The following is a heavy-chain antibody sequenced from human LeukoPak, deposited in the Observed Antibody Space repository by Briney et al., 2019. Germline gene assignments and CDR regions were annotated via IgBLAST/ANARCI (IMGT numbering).Heavy chain of an antibody. J-gene: IGHJ4*02. Sequence: SETLSLTCAVYGGSFSGYYWGWIRQPPGKGLEWIGSIYHSGSTYYNPSLKSRVTISVDTSKNQFSLKLNSVTAADTAVYYCARVTMIVANFDYWGQGTLVTVSS. CDR2: IYHSGST. V-gene: IGHV4-38-2*01. CDR1: GGSFSGYY. CDR3: ARVTMIVANFDY. D-gene: IGHD3-22*01.